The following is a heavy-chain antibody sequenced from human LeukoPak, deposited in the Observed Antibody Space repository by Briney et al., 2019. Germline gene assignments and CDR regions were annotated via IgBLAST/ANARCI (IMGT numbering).Heavy chain of an antibody. CDR2: ISPSGGST. CDR1: GYTFTSNY. CDR3: ARGTGNYYYYMDV. J-gene: IGHJ6*03. D-gene: IGHD3-10*01. Sequence: ASVKVSCKAFGYTFTSNYMHWVRQAPGQGPEWMGVISPSGGSTTYAQKFQGRVTLTRDMSTSTVYMELSSLRSEDTAVYYCARGTGNYYYYMDVWGKGTTVTVSS. V-gene: IGHV1-46*01.